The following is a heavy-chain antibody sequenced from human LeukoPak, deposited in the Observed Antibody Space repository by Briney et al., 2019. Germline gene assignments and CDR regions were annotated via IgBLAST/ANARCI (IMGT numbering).Heavy chain of an antibody. Sequence: SETLSLTCTVSGGSISSSSYYWGWIRQPPGKGLEWIGSIYYSGSTYYNPSLKSRVTMSVDTSKNQFSLKLSSVTAADTAVYYCARGLYYDFWSGTQGEAYYFDYWGQGTLVTVSS. J-gene: IGHJ4*02. V-gene: IGHV4-39*07. CDR2: IYYSGST. D-gene: IGHD3-3*01. CDR1: GGSISSSSYY. CDR3: ARGLYYDFWSGTQGEAYYFDY.